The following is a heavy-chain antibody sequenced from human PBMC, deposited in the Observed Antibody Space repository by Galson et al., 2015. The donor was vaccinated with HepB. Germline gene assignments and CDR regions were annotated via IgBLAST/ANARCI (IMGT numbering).Heavy chain of an antibody. Sequence: SLRLSCAASGFTFRDYYMAWIRQAPGKGLEWLSYIDSGGFNIYYAGSVKGRFTISRDNAKNSLFLQMQSLRVDDTAVYYCARSQTRELGFDYWGQGTLVTVSP. V-gene: IGHV3-11*01. CDR3: ARSQTRELGFDY. CDR1: GFTFRDYY. CDR2: IDSGGFNI. D-gene: IGHD7-27*01. J-gene: IGHJ4*02.